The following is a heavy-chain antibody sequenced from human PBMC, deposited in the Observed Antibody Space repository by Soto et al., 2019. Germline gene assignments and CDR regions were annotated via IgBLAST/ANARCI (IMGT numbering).Heavy chain of an antibody. CDR2: ICPGDSDT. CDR1: GYSCTSYC. CDR3: ARVHGEQWLNAFDV. J-gene: IGHJ3*01. Sequence: GESQKISSEGSGYSCTSYCIGWVRQMPGKGLEWMGIICPGDSDTRYSPSFQGQVTISADKSITTAFLQWSSLKASDTAMYYCARVHGEQWLNAFDVWGQGTMVTVSS. V-gene: IGHV5-51*01. D-gene: IGHD6-19*01.